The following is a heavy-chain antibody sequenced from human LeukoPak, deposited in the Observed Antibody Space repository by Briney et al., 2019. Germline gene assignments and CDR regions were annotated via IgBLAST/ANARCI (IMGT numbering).Heavy chain of an antibody. J-gene: IGHJ4*02. V-gene: IGHV3-48*01. CDR3: AKAPSTVTTSPFDY. CDR2: ISSSSSTI. D-gene: IGHD4-17*01. Sequence: AGGSLRLSCAASGFTFSSYSMNWVRQAPGKGLEWVSYISSSSSTIYYADSVKGRFTISRDNAKNSLYLQMSSLRAEDTAVYYCAKAPSTVTTSPFDYWGQGTLVTVSS. CDR1: GFTFSSYS.